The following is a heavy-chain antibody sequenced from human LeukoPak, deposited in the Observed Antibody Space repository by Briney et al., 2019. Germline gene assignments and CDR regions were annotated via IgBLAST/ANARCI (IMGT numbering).Heavy chain of an antibody. CDR1: GFTFSSYS. Sequence: GGSLRLSCAASGFTFSSYSMNWVRQAPGKGLEWVSSISGSSSYIYYADSVKGRFTISRDNAKNSLYLQMNSLRAEDTAVYYCARDGSNSNWFDPWGQGTLVTVSS. CDR2: ISGSSSYI. V-gene: IGHV3-21*01. CDR3: ARDGSNSNWFDP. D-gene: IGHD4-11*01. J-gene: IGHJ5*02.